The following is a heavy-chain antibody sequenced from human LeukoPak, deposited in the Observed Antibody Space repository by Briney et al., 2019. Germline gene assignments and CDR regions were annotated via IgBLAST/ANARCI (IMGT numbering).Heavy chain of an antibody. V-gene: IGHV4-59*12. CDR1: GGSISSYY. Sequence: PSETLSLTCTVSGGSISSYYWSWIRQPPGKGLEWIGSIYYSGSTYYNPSLKSRVTISVDTSKNQFSLKLSSVTAADTAVYYCARDRYGDRGGIFDYWGQGTLVTVSS. J-gene: IGHJ4*02. D-gene: IGHD4-17*01. CDR2: IYYSGST. CDR3: ARDRYGDRGGIFDY.